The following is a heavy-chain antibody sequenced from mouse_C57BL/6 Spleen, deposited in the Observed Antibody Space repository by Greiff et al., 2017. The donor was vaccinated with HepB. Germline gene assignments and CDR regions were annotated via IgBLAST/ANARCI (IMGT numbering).Heavy chain of an antibody. CDR3: ARGRVITTVVATDYAMDY. Sequence: QVQLKESGAELARPGASVKLSCKASGYTFTSYGISWVKQRTGQGLEWIGEIYPRSGNTYYNEKFKGKATLTADKSSSTAYMELRSLTSEDSAVYFCARGRVITTVVATDYAMDYWGQGTSVTVSS. CDR1: GYTFTSYG. D-gene: IGHD1-1*01. CDR2: IYPRSGNT. V-gene: IGHV1-81*01. J-gene: IGHJ4*01.